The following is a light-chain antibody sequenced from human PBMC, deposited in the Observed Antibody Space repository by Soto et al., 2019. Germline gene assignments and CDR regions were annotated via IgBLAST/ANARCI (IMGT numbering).Light chain of an antibody. CDR2: RNN. CDR3: AAWDANVGGPA. J-gene: IGLJ2*01. CDR1: SSNIGSKY. V-gene: IGLV1-47*01. Sequence: QSVLTQPPSASGTPGQRVTISCSGSSSNIGSKYVYWYQQLPGTAPKLLIYRNNQRPSGVPDRFSGSKSGTSASLAISGLGSEDEADYYCAAWDANVGGPAFGVGTKVTVL.